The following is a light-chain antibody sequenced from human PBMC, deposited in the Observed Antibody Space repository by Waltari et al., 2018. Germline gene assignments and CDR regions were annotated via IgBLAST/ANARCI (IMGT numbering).Light chain of an antibody. J-gene: IGKJ1*01. CDR2: AAS. V-gene: IGKV1-8*01. Sequence: AIRMTQSPSSFSASTGDRVTITCRASQGINTYLAWYQQKPGKGPRLLIHAASTLQGGVPLRFSGSGSGTDFTLTISSLQSEDFATYYCQQYYSYPRTFGPGTKVEIK. CDR3: QQYYSYPRT. CDR1: QGINTY.